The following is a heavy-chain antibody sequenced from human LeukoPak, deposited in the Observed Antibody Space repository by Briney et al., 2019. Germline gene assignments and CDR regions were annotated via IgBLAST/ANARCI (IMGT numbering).Heavy chain of an antibody. D-gene: IGHD3-10*01. Sequence: PSETLSLTCTVSGGSISSSSYYWGWIRQPPGKGLEWIGSIYYSGSTYYNPSRKSRVTISVDTSKNQFSMKLSSVTAADTAVYYCARERLLWFGELSTSGHYYYYMDVWGKGTTVTVSS. CDR3: ARERLLWFGELSTSGHYYYYMDV. CDR1: GGSISSSSYY. V-gene: IGHV4-39*02. J-gene: IGHJ6*03. CDR2: IYYSGST.